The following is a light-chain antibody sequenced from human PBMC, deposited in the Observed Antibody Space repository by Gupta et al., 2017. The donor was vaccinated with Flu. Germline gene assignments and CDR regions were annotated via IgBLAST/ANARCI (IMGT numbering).Light chain of an antibody. J-gene: IGKJ2*01. Sequence: DIRMTPSPSSLSASVGDRVSITCRPSQNINRSLNWYQQRPGKAPKLLIYAASSSKTGVPSRFSGGESGTDFILTISRPQPEDFAIYYCQQRYTSPFNFGQGTRLEMK. CDR1: QNINRS. CDR3: QQRYTSPFN. V-gene: IGKV1-39*01. CDR2: AAS.